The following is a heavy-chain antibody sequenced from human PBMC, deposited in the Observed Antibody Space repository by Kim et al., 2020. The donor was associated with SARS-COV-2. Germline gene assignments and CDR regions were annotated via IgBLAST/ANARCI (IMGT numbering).Heavy chain of an antibody. Sequence: PSLKSRVTISVDTSKNQFSLKLSSVTAADTAVYYCARDLSITGTTGWFDPWGQGTLVTVSS. CDR3: ARDLSITGTTGWFDP. D-gene: IGHD1-7*01. J-gene: IGHJ5*02. V-gene: IGHV4-59*01.